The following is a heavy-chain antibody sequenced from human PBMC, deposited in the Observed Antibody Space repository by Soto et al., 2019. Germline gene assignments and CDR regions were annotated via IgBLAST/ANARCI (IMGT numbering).Heavy chain of an antibody. V-gene: IGHV1-18*01. J-gene: IGHJ6*02. Sequence: GASVKVSCKASGYTFTSYGISWVRQAPGQGLEWMGWISAYNGNTNYAQKLQGRVTMTTDTSTSTAYMELRSLRSDDTAVYYCARELRFLEWFLGNYYYYGMDVWGQGTTVTVSS. CDR1: GYTFTSYG. D-gene: IGHD3-3*01. CDR3: ARELRFLEWFLGNYYYYGMDV. CDR2: ISAYNGNT.